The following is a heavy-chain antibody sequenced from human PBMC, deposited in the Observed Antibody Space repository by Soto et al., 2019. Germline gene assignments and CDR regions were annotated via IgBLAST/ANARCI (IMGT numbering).Heavy chain of an antibody. CDR1: GDSISSHDW. CDR3: VRNGYYSLDY. V-gene: IGHV4-4*02. Sequence: QVQLQESGPGLVKPSGTLSLTCAVSGDSISSHDWWSWVRQPPNKGLEWIAEIHHSGGTNYNPSLMSRATISVDNSKNQFSQKLISATAADTAVYYCVRNGYYSLDYWGQGTLVSVSS. J-gene: IGHJ4*02. CDR2: IHHSGGT. D-gene: IGHD3-3*01.